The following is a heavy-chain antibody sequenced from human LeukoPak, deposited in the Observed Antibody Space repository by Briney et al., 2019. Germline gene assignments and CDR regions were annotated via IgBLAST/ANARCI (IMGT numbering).Heavy chain of an antibody. V-gene: IGHV4-30-4*08. Sequence: SQTLSLTCPVYGGSISSGDYYWRWIRQPPGKGLEWIGYIYYSGSTYYNPSLKSRVTISVDTSKNQFSLKLSSVTAADTAVYYCARGPASGDYWGQGTLVTVSS. CDR1: GGSISSGDYY. J-gene: IGHJ4*02. CDR3: ARGPASGDY. CDR2: IYYSGST.